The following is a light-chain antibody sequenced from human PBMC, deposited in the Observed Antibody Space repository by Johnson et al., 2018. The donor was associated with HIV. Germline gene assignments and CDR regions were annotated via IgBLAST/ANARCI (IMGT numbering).Light chain of an antibody. CDR2: DNS. CDR1: SSNIENNY. V-gene: IGLV1-51*01. Sequence: QSILTQPPSVSAAPGQKVTISCSGSSSNIENNYVSWYQQLPGTAPKLLIYDNSKRPSGIPDRFSATKSGTSATLAITGLQTGDEADFYLGTWDSTLSCYVFGTGTKVTVL. CDR3: GTWDSTLSCYV. J-gene: IGLJ1*01.